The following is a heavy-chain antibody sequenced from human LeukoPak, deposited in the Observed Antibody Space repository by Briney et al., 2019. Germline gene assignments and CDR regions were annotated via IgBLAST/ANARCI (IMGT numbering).Heavy chain of an antibody. CDR3: TRIRKREGEDY. J-gene: IGHJ4*02. V-gene: IGHV4-39*07. D-gene: IGHD1-26*01. Sequence: SETLSLTCTISGGSISSSSDFWGWIRQPPGKGLEWIGSIYYSGRTYYNPSLKSRVTISVDTSKNQFSLKLNSVTAADTALYYCTRIRKREGEDYWGQGTLVTVSS. CDR2: IYYSGRT. CDR1: GGSISSSSDF.